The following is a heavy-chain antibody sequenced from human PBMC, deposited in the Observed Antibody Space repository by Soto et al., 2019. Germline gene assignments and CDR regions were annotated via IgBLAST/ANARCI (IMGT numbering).Heavy chain of an antibody. V-gene: IGHV3-33*01. CDR2: IWYDGSNK. D-gene: IGHD1-26*01. J-gene: IGHJ6*02. Sequence: QVQLVESGGGVVQPGRSLRLSCAASGFTFSSYGMHWVRQAPGKGLEWVAVIWYDGSNKYYADYVKGRFTISRDNSKKAQYLQKNRLKTEDTAVYSFARDYVGQRRSYYGSGVWCQGTTVTVS. CDR3: ARDYVGQRRSYYGSGV. CDR1: GFTFSSYG.